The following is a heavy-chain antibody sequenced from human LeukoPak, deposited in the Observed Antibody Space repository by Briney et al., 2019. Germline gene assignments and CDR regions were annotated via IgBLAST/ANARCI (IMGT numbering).Heavy chain of an antibody. CDR2: ISYDGSNK. V-gene: IGHV3-30*03. CDR3: ARGLGLGGNSGY. J-gene: IGHJ4*02. D-gene: IGHD4-23*01. CDR1: GFTFSNYG. Sequence: PGGSLRLSCAASGFTFSNYGMHWVRQPPGKGLEWGAVISYDGSNKYYADSVKGRFTISRDNSKNTLYLQMNSLRAEDTAVYYCARGLGLGGNSGYWGQGTLVTVSS.